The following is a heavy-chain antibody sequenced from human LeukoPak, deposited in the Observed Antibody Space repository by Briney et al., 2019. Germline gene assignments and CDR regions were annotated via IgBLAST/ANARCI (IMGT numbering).Heavy chain of an antibody. CDR3: ARDPPPAYCGGDCYSV. D-gene: IGHD2-21*02. CDR2: IYYSGGT. CDR1: GGSISSGGYY. J-gene: IGHJ4*02. Sequence: KPSETLSLTCTVSGGSISSGGYYWSWIRQHPGKGLEWIGYIYYSGGTYYNPSLKSRVTISVDTSKNQFSLKLSSVTAADTAVYYCARDPPPAYCGGDCYSVWGQGTLVTVSS. V-gene: IGHV4-31*03.